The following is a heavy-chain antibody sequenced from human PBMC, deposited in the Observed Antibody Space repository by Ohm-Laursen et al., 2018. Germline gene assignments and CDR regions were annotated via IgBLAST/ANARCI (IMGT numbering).Heavy chain of an antibody. CDR3: VREGGLD. Sequence: SDTLSLTCTVSGGSISSNYWSWIRQPAGKGLEWIGRIYASGNTNYNPSLESRVTMSVDTSKSQFSLNLSFMTAADTAVYYCVREGGLDWGQGIRVSVSS. D-gene: IGHD2-21*01. J-gene: IGHJ4*02. V-gene: IGHV4-4*07. CDR2: IYASGNT. CDR1: GGSISSNY.